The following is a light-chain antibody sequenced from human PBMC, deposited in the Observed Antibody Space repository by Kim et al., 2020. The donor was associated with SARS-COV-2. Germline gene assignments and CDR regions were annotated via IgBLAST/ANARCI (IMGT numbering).Light chain of an antibody. CDR1: QGISNS. V-gene: IGKV1-17*03. CDR3: LQHKTYPLS. CDR2: AGS. J-gene: IGKJ4*01. Sequence: ECVGDRGTLTCRASQGISNSLAWFQQKPGKVPKRLIYAGSNLQSGVPSRFSGSGSGTEFTLTISSLQPEDSATYYCLQHKTYPLSFGGGTKVDIK.